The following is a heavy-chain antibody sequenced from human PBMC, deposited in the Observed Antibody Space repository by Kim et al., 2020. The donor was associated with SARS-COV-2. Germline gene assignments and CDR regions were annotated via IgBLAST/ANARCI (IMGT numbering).Heavy chain of an antibody. CDR1: GFSFSMYN. J-gene: IGHJ4*02. CDR3: ARESEGGELDY. Sequence: GGSLRLSCVGSGFSFSMYNMNWVRQAPGEGPEWLAWVSSISSSNTYIYYGDSVKGRFTISRDNAKNSLYLKMDSLSADDTAGYFCARESEGGELDYGGQGTLVTV. CDR2: ISSSNTYI. D-gene: IGHD3-16*01. V-gene: IGHV3-21*01.